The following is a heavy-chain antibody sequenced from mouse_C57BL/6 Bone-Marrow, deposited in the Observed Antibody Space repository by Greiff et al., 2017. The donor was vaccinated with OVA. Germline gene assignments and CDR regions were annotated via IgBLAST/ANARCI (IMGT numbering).Heavy chain of an antibody. CDR2: IDPENGDT. V-gene: IGHV14-4*01. Sequence: EVQLQQSGAQLVRPGASVKLSCTASGFNIKDDYMHWVKQRPEQGLEWIGWIDPENGDTEYASKFQGKATITADTSSNTAYLQLSSLTCEYTAVYYCTTLDGYLFAYWGQGTLLTVSA. J-gene: IGHJ3*01. D-gene: IGHD2-3*01. CDR1: GFNIKDDY. CDR3: TTLDGYLFAY.